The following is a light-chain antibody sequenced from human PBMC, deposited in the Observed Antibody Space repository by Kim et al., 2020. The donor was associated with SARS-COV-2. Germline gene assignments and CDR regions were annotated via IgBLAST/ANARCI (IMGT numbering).Light chain of an antibody. CDR3: GTWDNRLSAVV. CDR2: DND. J-gene: IGLJ2*01. CDR1: SSNSANNQ. V-gene: IGLV1-51*01. Sequence: GQKVNSSSYGSSSNSANNQVGRNQEVTGTAPKLLMYDNDKRRSGISERIYGYKYGTSASLGINGLQTGDEADYNCGTWDNRLSAVVFGGGNQVTVL.